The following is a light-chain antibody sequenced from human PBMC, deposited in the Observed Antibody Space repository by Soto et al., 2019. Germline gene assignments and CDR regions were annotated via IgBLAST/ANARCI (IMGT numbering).Light chain of an antibody. CDR1: QSVSSN. CDR3: QQRSNWPIT. Sequence: VMTQSPATLSVSPGERVTLSCRASQSVSSNLAWYQQKPGQAPRLLIYGASSRATGIPDRFSGSGSGTDFTLTISSLEPEDFAVYYCQQRSNWPITFGQGTRLEIK. CDR2: GAS. V-gene: IGKV3-11*01. J-gene: IGKJ5*01.